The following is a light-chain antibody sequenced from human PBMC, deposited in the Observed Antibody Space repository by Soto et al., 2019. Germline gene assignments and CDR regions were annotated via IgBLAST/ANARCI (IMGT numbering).Light chain of an antibody. V-gene: IGKV3D-15*01. CDR1: QSVDSN. Sequence: EIVLTQSPATLSVSPGDGATLSCRASQSVDSNLAWYQQKPGQTPRLLMYGASTRPTGIPARFSGSGSGTEFTLTITSLQSEDSAVYYCQQYNDWPLTFGGGTKVDIK. CDR3: QQYNDWPLT. CDR2: GAS. J-gene: IGKJ4*01.